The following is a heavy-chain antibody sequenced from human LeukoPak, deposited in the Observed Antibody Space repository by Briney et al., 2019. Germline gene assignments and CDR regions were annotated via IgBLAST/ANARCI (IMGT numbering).Heavy chain of an antibody. CDR2: IVVGSGNT. D-gene: IGHD3-16*01. CDR1: GFTFTSSA. V-gene: IGHV1-58*02. Sequence: ASVKVSCKASGFTFTSSAMQWVRQARGQRLEWIGWIVVGSGNTNYAQKFQERVTITGDMSTSTAYMELSSLRSEDTAVYYCAAVGHQGYYDYVWGSQYYFDYWGQGTLVTVSS. J-gene: IGHJ4*02. CDR3: AAVGHQGYYDYVWGSQYYFDY.